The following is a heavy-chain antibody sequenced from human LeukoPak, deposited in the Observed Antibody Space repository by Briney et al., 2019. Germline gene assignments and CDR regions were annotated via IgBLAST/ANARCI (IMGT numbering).Heavy chain of an antibody. J-gene: IGHJ4*02. D-gene: IGHD6-13*01. CDR1: GGSISSYY. CDR3: ARAKYSGSWTDY. CDR2: IYYSGST. Sequence: PSETLSLTCTVSGGSISSYYWSWIRQPPGKGLEWIGYIYYSGSTNYNPSLKSRVTISVDTSKNQFSLKLSSVTAADTAVYYCARAKYSGSWTDYWGQGTLVTVSS. V-gene: IGHV4-59*08.